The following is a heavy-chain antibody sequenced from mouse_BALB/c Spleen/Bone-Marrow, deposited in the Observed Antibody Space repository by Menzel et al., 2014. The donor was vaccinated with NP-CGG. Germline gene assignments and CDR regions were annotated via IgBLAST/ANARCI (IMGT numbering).Heavy chain of an antibody. Sequence: LQQSGSELVRPGASVKLSCEASGYTFTSYWMHWVKQRPGQGLEWIGNIYSGSGSTNYDEKFKSKATLTVDTSSSTAYMQLSSLTSEDSAVYYCTPRLRYWGQGTTLTVSS. CDR1: GYTFTSYW. D-gene: IGHD1-2*01. V-gene: IGHV1S22*01. J-gene: IGHJ2*01. CDR2: IYSGSGST. CDR3: TPRLRY.